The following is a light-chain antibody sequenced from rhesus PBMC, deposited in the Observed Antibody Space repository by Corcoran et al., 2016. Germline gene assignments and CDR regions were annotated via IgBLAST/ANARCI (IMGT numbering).Light chain of an antibody. Sequence: DIQMTQSPSSLSASVGDRVTITCRASQGITNDLAWYQQKPGETPKLLIYEASSLQSGIPSRLSGSGSGTAFTLTISNLQPEDFATYYCQHYYSTPRTFGQGTKVEIK. CDR2: EAS. CDR3: QHYYSTPRT. CDR1: QGITND. V-gene: IGKV1-25*01. J-gene: IGKJ1*01.